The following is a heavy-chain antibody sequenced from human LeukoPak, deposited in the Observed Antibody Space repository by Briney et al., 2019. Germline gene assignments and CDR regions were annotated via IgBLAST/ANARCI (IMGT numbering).Heavy chain of an antibody. CDR2: ISSSSSYI. D-gene: IGHD6-13*01. J-gene: IGHJ4*02. CDR3: ARASGSIRVDY. CDR1: GFTFSSYS. V-gene: IGHV3-21*01. Sequence: GGSLRLSCAASGFTFSSYSMNWVRQAPGKGLEWVSSISSSSSYIYYADSVKGRFTISRDNAKNSVYLQMNSLRAEDTAVYYCARASGSIRVDYWGQGTLVTVSS.